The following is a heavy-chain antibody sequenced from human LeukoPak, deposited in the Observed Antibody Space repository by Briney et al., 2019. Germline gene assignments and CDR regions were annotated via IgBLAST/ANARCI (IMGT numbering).Heavy chain of an antibody. V-gene: IGHV4-59*08. CDR2: IYYSGST. CDR1: GGFINSYY. Sequence: SETLSLTCTVSGGFINSYYWSWIRQPPGKGLEWIGYIYYSGSTNYNPSLTSRVTISVDRIKNQFSLKLSSVTAADTAVYYCARWYSSGWAFDYWGQGTLVTVSS. J-gene: IGHJ4*02. CDR3: ARWYSSGWAFDY. D-gene: IGHD6-19*01.